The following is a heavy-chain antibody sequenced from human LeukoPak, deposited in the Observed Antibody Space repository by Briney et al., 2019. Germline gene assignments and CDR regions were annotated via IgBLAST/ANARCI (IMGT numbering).Heavy chain of an antibody. J-gene: IGHJ6*02. Sequence: SCKASGYTFTGYYMHWVRQAPGKGLEWVAVISYDGSNKYYADSVKGRFTISRDNSKNTLYLQMNSLRAEDTAVYYCAKARRYGSGSYYLHYYYGMDVWGQGTTVTVSS. CDR2: ISYDGSNK. V-gene: IGHV3-30*18. CDR1: GYTFTGYY. D-gene: IGHD3-10*01. CDR3: AKARRYGSGSYYLHYYYGMDV.